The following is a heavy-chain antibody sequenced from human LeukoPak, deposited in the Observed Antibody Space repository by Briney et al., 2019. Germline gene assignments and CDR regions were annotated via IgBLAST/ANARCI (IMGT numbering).Heavy chain of an antibody. CDR3: ARRYSGSLRYFDY. Sequence: GGSLRLSCAASGFTFSNFGMGWVRQAPGKGLEWVSYISDNSNTIYYGDSVKGRFTISRDNAKNSLYLQMHSLRDEDTAVYYCARRYSGSLRYFDYWGQGTLVAVSS. D-gene: IGHD1-26*01. CDR2: ISDNSNTI. V-gene: IGHV3-48*02. J-gene: IGHJ4*02. CDR1: GFTFSNFG.